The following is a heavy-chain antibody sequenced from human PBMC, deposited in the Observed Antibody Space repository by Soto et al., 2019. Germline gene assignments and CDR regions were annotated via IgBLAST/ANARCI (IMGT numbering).Heavy chain of an antibody. Sequence: GSLRLSCAASGFTFSSYWMHWVRQAPGKGLVWVSRINSDGSSTSYADSVKGRFTISRDNAKNTLYLQMNSLRAEDTAVYYCARIKGYCSGGSCRPDYYYYGMDVWGQGTTVTVSS. CDR1: GFTFSSYW. CDR2: INSDGSST. D-gene: IGHD2-15*01. J-gene: IGHJ6*02. V-gene: IGHV3-74*01. CDR3: ARIKGYCSGGSCRPDYYYYGMDV.